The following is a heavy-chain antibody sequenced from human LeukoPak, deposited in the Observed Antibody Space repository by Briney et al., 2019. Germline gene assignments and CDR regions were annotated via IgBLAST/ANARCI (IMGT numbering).Heavy chain of an antibody. J-gene: IGHJ4*02. CDR2: IYYSGST. CDR3: ARVDRDGYIVDY. CDR1: GGSISSGDYY. V-gene: IGHV4-30-4*01. D-gene: IGHD5-24*01. Sequence: KASETLSLTCTVSGGSISSGDYYWSWIRQPPGKGLEWIGYIYYSGSTYYNPSLKSRVTISVDTSKNQFSLKLSSVTAADTAVYYCARVDRDGYIVDYWGQGTLVTVSS.